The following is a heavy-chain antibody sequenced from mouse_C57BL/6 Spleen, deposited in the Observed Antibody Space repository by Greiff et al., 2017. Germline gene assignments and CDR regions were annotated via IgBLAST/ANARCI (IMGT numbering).Heavy chain of an antibody. D-gene: IGHD4-1*02. J-gene: IGHJ3*01. CDR2: IYPSDSET. Sequence: QVQLQQPGAELVRPGSSVKLSCKASGYTFTSYWLDWVKQRPGQGLEWIGNIYPSDSETHYNQKFKDKATLTVDKSSSTAYMQLSSLTSEYSAVYYCARPTGTGLADWGQGTLVTASA. CDR1: GYTFTSYW. V-gene: IGHV1-61*01. CDR3: ARPTGTGLAD.